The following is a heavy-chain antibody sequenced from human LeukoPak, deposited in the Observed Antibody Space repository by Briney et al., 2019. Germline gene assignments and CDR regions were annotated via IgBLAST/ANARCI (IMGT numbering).Heavy chain of an antibody. CDR1: GYSFSTYW. CDR2: LYPGDSDT. J-gene: IGHJ6*02. V-gene: IGHV5-51*01. D-gene: IGHD4-17*01. Sequence: GESLKISCKGSGYSFSTYWIGWVRQMPGKGLEWMGMLYPGDSDTRYSPSFQGQVTMSADKSINTAYLQWSSLKASDTAMYFCARHWDYGDYVGYYYGMDVWGQGTTVTVSS. CDR3: ARHWDYGDYVGYYYGMDV.